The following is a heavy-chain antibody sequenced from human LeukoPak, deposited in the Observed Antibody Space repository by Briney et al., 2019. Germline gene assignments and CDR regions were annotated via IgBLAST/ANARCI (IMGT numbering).Heavy chain of an antibody. D-gene: IGHD4-11*01. Sequence: PSETLSLTCTASGGSISSYYWSWIRQPPGRRLEWIGYIHDSGSTNYNPSLESRVTISLDTSKNQFSLKLTSLTAADTAVYYCARDFMTKGAFDIWGQGTMVTVSS. V-gene: IGHV4-59*01. CDR1: GGSISSYY. CDR3: ARDFMTKGAFDI. J-gene: IGHJ3*02. CDR2: IHDSGST.